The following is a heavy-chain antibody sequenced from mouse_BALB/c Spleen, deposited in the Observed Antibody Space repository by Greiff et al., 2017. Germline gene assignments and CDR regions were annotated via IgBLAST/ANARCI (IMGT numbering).Heavy chain of an antibody. V-gene: IGHV1-80*01. Sequence: LVESGAELVRPGSSVKISCKASGYAFSSYWMNWVKQRPGQGLEWIGQIYPGDGDTNYNGKFKGKATLTADKSSSTAYMQLSSLTSEDSAVYCCARYKYGYPAWFAYWGQGTLVTVSA. D-gene: IGHD1-2*01. CDR2: IYPGDGDT. CDR3: ARYKYGYPAWFAY. CDR1: GYAFSSYW. J-gene: IGHJ3*01.